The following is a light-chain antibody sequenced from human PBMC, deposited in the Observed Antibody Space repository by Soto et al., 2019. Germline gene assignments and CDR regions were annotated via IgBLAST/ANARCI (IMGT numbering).Light chain of an antibody. CDR2: GAS. CDR1: QSVSSK. CDR3: QQYNNWPGT. J-gene: IGKJ1*01. V-gene: IGKV3-15*01. Sequence: EIVLTQSPGTLSVSPGERATLSCSASQSVSSKLAGYQQKPGQAPKLLFYGASTGATGIPARFSGSGSETEFTLSISSLQSEDFAVYFCQQYNNWPGTFGQGTKVEIK.